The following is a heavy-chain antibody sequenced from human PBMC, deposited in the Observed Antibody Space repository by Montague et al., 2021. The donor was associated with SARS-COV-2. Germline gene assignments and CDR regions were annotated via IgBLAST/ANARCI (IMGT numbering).Heavy chain of an antibody. V-gene: IGHV4-59*01. Sequence: DPLSLPCPVSGGSISSYYWSWIRQPPGKGLQWIGYIYNNGSTNCNTSLKSRVTLSIDTSKNQFSLKLTSVTAADTAVYYCARGGGDSADYYYYAMDVWGQGTTVTVSS. CDR1: GGSISSYY. J-gene: IGHJ6*02. D-gene: IGHD2-21*02. CDR2: IYNNGST. CDR3: ARGGGDSADYYYYAMDV.